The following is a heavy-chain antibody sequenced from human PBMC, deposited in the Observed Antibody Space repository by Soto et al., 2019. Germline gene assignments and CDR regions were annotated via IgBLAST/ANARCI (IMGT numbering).Heavy chain of an antibody. CDR2: ISAYNGNT. D-gene: IGHD2-15*01. V-gene: IGHV1-18*01. CDR1: GYTFTSYG. Sequence: ASVKVSCKASGYTFTSYGISWVRQAPGQGLEWMGWISAYNGNTNYAQKLQGRVTMTTDTSTSTAYMELRSLRSDDTAVYYCAREGGPYCSGGSCYVDYWGQGTLVTVSS. J-gene: IGHJ4*02. CDR3: AREGGPYCSGGSCYVDY.